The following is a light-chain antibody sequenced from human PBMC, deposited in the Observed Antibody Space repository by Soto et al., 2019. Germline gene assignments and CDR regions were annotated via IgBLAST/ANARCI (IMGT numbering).Light chain of an antibody. V-gene: IGLV2-14*01. CDR3: SAYRSSSTLYI. CDR2: DVS. CDR1: SSDVGGYKY. Sequence: QSALTQPASVSGSPGQSITISCTGTSSDVGGYKYVSWYQQHPGKAPKLMIYDVSNRPSGVSNRFSGSKSGNTASLTISGLQAGDEADYYCSAYRSSSTLYIFGSGTKVTVL. J-gene: IGLJ1*01.